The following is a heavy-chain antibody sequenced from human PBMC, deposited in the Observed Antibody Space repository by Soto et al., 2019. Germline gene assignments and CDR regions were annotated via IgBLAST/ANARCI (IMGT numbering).Heavy chain of an antibody. CDR1: GFIFSSYA. V-gene: IGHV3-23*01. Sequence: GRSLRLSCAASGFIFSSYAMSWVRQAPGKGLEWVSAISGSGGSTYYADSVKGRFTISRDNSKNTLYLQMNSLRAEDTAVYYCAKEKSSTGCCTWLDPGGKGTLVTVS. D-gene: IGHD2-2*01. CDR2: ISGSGGST. J-gene: IGHJ5*02. CDR3: AKEKSSTGCCTWLDP.